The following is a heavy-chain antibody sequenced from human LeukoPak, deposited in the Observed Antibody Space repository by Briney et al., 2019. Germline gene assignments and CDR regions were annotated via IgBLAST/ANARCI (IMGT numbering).Heavy chain of an antibody. CDR2: IKQDGSEK. Sequence: GGSLRLSCAASGFSFSDFWMSWVRQAPGKGLEWVANIKQDGSEKYYVDSVKGRFTISRDNAKNSLYLQMNSLRAEDTAVYYCARAVAGTSPLDYWGQGTLVTVSS. J-gene: IGHJ4*02. D-gene: IGHD6-19*01. CDR1: GFSFSDFW. V-gene: IGHV3-7*01. CDR3: ARAVAGTSPLDY.